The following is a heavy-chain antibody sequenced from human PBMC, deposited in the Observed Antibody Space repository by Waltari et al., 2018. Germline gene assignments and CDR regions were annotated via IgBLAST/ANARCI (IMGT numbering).Heavy chain of an antibody. CDR3: APRYVY. CDR1: GFTFSSYA. Sequence: QVQLVESGGGVVQPGRSLRLSCAASGFTFSSYAMHWVRQAPGKGLEWVAVISYDGSNKYYADSVKGRFTISRDNSKNTLYLQMNSLRAEDTAVYYCAPRYVYLGQGTLVTVSS. D-gene: IGHD3-16*01. J-gene: IGHJ4*02. CDR2: ISYDGSNK. V-gene: IGHV3-30-3*01.